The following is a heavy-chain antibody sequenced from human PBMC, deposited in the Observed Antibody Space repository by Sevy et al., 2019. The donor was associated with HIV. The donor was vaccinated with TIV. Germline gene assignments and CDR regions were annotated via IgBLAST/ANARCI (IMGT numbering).Heavy chain of an antibody. D-gene: IGHD2-2*01. CDR3: ARAPPVVVVPGAPSWFDP. J-gene: IGHJ5*02. CDR1: GGSFSGYY. CDR2: INHSGST. V-gene: IGHV4-34*01. Sequence: SDTLSLTCAVYGGSFSGYYWNWIRQSPGKGLEWIGEINHSGSTHYKPSLKRRVTISVDTSKNQFSLRLNSVTAADTAVYYCARAPPVVVVPGAPSWFDPWGQGTLVTVSS.